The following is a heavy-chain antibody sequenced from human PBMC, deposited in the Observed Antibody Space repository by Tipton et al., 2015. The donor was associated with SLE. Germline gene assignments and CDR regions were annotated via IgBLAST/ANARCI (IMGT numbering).Heavy chain of an antibody. D-gene: IGHD3-10*01. CDR1: GYSISSGYY. CDR3: ARIAVWFGVFDY. CDR2: IYHSGSI. V-gene: IGHV4-38-2*01. J-gene: IGHJ4*02. Sequence: TLSLTCAVSGYSISSGYYWGWIRQPPGKGLEWIGTIYHSGSIHYNPSLKSRVTISVDTSKNQFSLKLSSVTAADTAVYYCARIAVWFGVFDYWGQGTLATVSS.